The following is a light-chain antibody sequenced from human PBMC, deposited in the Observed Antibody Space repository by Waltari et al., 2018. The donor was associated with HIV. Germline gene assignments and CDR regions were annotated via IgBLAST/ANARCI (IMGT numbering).Light chain of an antibody. CDR3: QSADSSGTYAV. J-gene: IGLJ7*01. CDR2: NDT. Sequence: SYELTQPSSVSVSPGQTARITCSGDALPKQYAYWYHQKPGQAPVLVIYNDTERPSGITERCSGSSSGTTVTLTISGVQAEDEGDYYCQSADSSGTYAVFGGGTQLTVL. V-gene: IGLV3-25*03. CDR1: ALPKQY.